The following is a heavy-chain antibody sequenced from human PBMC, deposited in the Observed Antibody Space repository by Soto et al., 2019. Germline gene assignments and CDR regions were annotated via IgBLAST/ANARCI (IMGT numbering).Heavy chain of an antibody. CDR3: ATFPNYYGG. Sequence: ESGGGLVKPGGSLRLSCAASGFTFRTHSMNWVRQAPGKGPEWVSSINDKSNYIFYADSVKGRFTISRDNAKNSLYLQMNSLRDDDTAVYYCATFPNYYGGWGQGTLVTVSA. V-gene: IGHV3-21*06. CDR2: INDKSNYI. J-gene: IGHJ4*02. CDR1: GFTFRTHS.